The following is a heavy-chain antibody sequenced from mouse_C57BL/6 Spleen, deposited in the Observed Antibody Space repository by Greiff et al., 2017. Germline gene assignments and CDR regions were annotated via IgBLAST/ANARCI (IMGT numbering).Heavy chain of an antibody. CDR3: ARENDGSSGFAY. V-gene: IGHV1-59*01. Sequence: QVQLQQPGAELVRPGTSVKLSCKASGYTFTSYWMHWVKQRPGQGLEWIGVIDPSDSYTNYNQKFKGKATMTVDTSSSTAYMQLSSLTSEDSAVYYCARENDGSSGFAYWGQGTLVTVSA. CDR2: IDPSDSYT. J-gene: IGHJ3*01. D-gene: IGHD1-1*01. CDR1: GYTFTSYW.